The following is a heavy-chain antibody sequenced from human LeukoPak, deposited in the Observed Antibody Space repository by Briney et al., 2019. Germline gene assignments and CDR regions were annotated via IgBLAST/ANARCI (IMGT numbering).Heavy chain of an antibody. Sequence: SVKVSCKASGGTFTSYAISWVRQAPGQGLEWMGGIIPIFGTANYAQKFQGRVTITADESTSTAYMELSSLRSEDTAVYYWAREPRLRYFDWLPNYFDYWGQGTLVTVSS. D-gene: IGHD3-9*01. V-gene: IGHV1-69*01. CDR1: GGTFTSYA. CDR2: IIPIFGTA. J-gene: IGHJ4*02. CDR3: AREPRLRYFDWLPNYFDY.